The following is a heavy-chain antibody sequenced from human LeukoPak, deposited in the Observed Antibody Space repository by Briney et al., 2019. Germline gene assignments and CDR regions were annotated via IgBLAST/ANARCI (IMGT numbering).Heavy chain of an antibody. CDR1: GFTFSSYW. CDR2: VNTDGSIT. CDR3: ARASVTRGFDY. J-gene: IGHJ4*02. V-gene: IGHV3-74*01. D-gene: IGHD3-10*01. Sequence: GGSLRLSCAASGFTFSSYWMHWVRQAPGKGLVWVSRVNTDGSITSHADSVKGRFTTSRDNAKNTLYLQMNSLIAEDTAVYYCARASVTRGFDYWGQGTLVTVSS.